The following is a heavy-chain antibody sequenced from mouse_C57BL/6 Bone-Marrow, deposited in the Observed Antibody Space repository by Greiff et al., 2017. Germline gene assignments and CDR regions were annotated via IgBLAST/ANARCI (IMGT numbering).Heavy chain of an antibody. V-gene: IGHV5-6*01. CDR2: ISSGGSYN. CDR3: ARRVRGFAY. J-gene: IGHJ3*01. CDR1: GFTFSSYG. Sequence: EVQVVESGGDLVKPGGSLKLSCAASGFTFSSYGMSWVRQTPDKRLEWVATISSGGSYNYYPDSVKGRFTSSRDNAKNTLYLQMSSLKSEDTAMYYCARRVRGFAYWGQGTLVTVSA.